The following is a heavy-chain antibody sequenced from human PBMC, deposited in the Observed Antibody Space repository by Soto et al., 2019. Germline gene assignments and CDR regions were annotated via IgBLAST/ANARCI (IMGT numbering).Heavy chain of an antibody. CDR2: IYATGTT. V-gene: IGHV4-4*07. D-gene: IGHD1-1*01. CDR3: VRDGTKTLRDWFDP. Sequence: SETLSVTCTVSGASISGSYWIWIRKSAGKGLEWIGRIYATGTTDYNPSLKSRVMMSVDTSKKQFSLKLRSVTAADTAVYYCVRDGTKTLRDWFDPWGQGMSVTVSS. CDR1: GASISGSY. J-gene: IGHJ5*02.